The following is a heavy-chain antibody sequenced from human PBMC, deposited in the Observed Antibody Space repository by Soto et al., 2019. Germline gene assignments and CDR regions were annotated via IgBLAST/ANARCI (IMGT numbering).Heavy chain of an antibody. Sequence: SETLSLTCTVSGGSISSGGYYWSWIRQHPGKGMEWIGYIFYSWCTFYNPSLKIRVTISVDTSKNQFSLKLSSVTAADTAVYYCARVGRFLEWCSFDYWGQGTLVTVSS. J-gene: IGHJ4*02. D-gene: IGHD3-3*01. CDR1: GGSISSGGYY. CDR3: ARVGRFLEWCSFDY. V-gene: IGHV4-31*03. CDR2: IFYSWCT.